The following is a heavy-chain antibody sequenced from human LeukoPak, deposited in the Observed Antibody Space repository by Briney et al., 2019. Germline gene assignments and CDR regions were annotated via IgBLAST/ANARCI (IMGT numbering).Heavy chain of an antibody. J-gene: IGHJ4*02. D-gene: IGHD3-10*01. Sequence: GGSLRLSCEASGFTLSNYAIHWVRQAPGKGLEWVAVMSYDGINRYYADSVKGRFTISRDNSKNTLYPQMNNLRAEDTAVYYCSKHMVRGVIGYWGQGTLVTVSS. CDR2: MSYDGINR. CDR1: GFTLSNYA. CDR3: SKHMVRGVIGY. V-gene: IGHV3-30-3*01.